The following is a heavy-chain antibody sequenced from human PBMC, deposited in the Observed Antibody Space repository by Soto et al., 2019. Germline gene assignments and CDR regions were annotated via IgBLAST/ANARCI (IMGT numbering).Heavy chain of an antibody. V-gene: IGHV3-23*01. D-gene: IGHD5-12*01. Sequence: EVQLLESGGGLVQPGGSLRLSCAASGFTFSSYAMSWVRQAPGKGLEWVSAISGSGGSTYYADSVKGRFTISRDNSKNTLYLQMNSLRAEDTAVYYCAKDGGIVATIVSSYYYGMDVWGQGTTVTVSS. J-gene: IGHJ6*02. CDR1: GFTFSSYA. CDR3: AKDGGIVATIVSSYYYGMDV. CDR2: ISGSGGST.